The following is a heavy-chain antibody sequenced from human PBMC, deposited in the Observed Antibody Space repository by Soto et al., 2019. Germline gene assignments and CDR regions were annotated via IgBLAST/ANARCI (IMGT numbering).Heavy chain of an antibody. V-gene: IGHV1-69*02. CDR2: IIPILGIA. D-gene: IGHD3-10*01. CDR1: GGTFSSYT. J-gene: IGHJ4*02. Sequence: QVQLVQSGAEVKKPGSSVKVSCKASGGTFSSYTISWVRQAPGQGLEWMGRIIPILGIANYAQKFQGRVTITADKSKSKAYMELSSLRSEDTAVYYCAGGGITMVRGVMLGCDYWGQGTLVTVSS. CDR3: AGGGITMVRGVMLGCDY.